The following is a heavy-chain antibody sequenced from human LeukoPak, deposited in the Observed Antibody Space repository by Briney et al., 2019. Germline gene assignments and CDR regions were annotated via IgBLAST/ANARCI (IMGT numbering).Heavy chain of an antibody. CDR2: IYYSGST. CDR1: GGSISTYY. D-gene: IGHD5-12*01. J-gene: IGHJ2*01. V-gene: IGHV4-59*01. Sequence: SETLSLTCIVSGGSISTYYWSWIRQPPGKGLEWIGYIYYSGSTKYNPSLKSRVTISVDTSKNQFSLKLSSVTAADTAVYYCARDRDGYSGYVGYWYFDLWGRGTLVTVSS. CDR3: ARDRDGYSGYVGYWYFDL.